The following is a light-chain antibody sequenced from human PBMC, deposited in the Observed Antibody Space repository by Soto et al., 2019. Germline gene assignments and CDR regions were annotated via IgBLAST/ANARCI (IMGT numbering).Light chain of an antibody. J-gene: IGLJ2*01. Sequence: QSALTQPASVSGSPGQSITISCTGTSSDVGGYNYVSWYQQYPGKAPKLILYDVSNRPSGVSNRFSGSKSGNTASLTISGLQAEDEADYSCSSYTITNTVVFGGGTKVTVL. CDR1: SSDVGGYNY. CDR3: SSYTITNTVV. CDR2: DVS. V-gene: IGLV2-14*01.